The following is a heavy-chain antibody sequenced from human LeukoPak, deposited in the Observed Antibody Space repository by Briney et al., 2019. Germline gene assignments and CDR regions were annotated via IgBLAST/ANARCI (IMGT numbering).Heavy chain of an antibody. D-gene: IGHD3-16*02. J-gene: IGHJ4*02. Sequence: GASVKVSCKASGYTFTDYYMHWVRQAPGQGLEWMGWINPNSGGTNYAQNFQGRVTMTRDTSISTAYMELSRLSSDDTAVYYCARVVSAFDYVWRSYPEAHFNYWGQGTLVTVSS. CDR3: ARVVSAFDYVWRSYPEAHFNY. CDR1: GYTFTDYY. CDR2: INPNSGGT. V-gene: IGHV1-2*02.